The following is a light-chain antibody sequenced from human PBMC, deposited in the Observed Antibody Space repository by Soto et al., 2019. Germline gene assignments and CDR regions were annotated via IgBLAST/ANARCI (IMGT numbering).Light chain of an antibody. CDR2: AAS. CDR1: QGIRND. CDR3: LQAYNYTRT. V-gene: IGKV1-6*01. J-gene: IGKJ1*01. Sequence: AIQMTQSPSSLSASVGDSVTITCRASQGIRNDLGWYQEKPGEDPKILIYAASSLQSGVPSRFSGSESGTDFNLTIRRLQTEDCATYDGLQAYNYTRTFGQLTKVDIK.